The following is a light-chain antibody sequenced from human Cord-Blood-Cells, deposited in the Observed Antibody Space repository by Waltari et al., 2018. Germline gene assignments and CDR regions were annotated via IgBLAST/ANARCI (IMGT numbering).Light chain of an antibody. CDR2: EVS. CDR1: SSDVGGYNY. V-gene: IGLV2-14*01. J-gene: IGLJ1*01. CDR3: SSYTSSSTYV. Sequence: QSALTQPASVSGSPGQSIPISCTGTSSDVGGYNYVSWYQQHPGKAPKLMIYEVSNRPSGVSNRSSGSKSGNTASLTISGLQAEDEADYYCSSYTSSSTYVFGTGTKVTVL.